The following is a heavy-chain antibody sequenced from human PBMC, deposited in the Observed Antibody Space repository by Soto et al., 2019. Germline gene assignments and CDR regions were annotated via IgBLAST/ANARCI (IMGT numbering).Heavy chain of an antibody. J-gene: IGHJ3*02. CDR3: AKDRFSVAGNNDAFDI. Sequence: PGGSLRLSCAASGFTFSSYAMSWVRQAPGKGLEWVSAISGSGGSTYYADSVKGRFTISRDNSKNTLYLQMNSLRAEDTAVYYCAKDRFSVAGNNDAFDIWGQGTMVTVSS. D-gene: IGHD6-19*01. V-gene: IGHV3-23*01. CDR2: ISGSGGST. CDR1: GFTFSSYA.